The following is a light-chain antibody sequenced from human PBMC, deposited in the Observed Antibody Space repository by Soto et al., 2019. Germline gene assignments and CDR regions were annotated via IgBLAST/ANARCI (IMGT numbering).Light chain of an antibody. CDR3: QQYGSSPGLT. V-gene: IGKV3-20*01. J-gene: IGKJ4*01. CDR2: GAS. Sequence: EIVLTQSPGTLSLSPGERATLSCRASQSVSSSYLAWYLQKPGQAPRLLIYGASSRATGIPDRFSGSGSGTDFTLTISRLEPEDFAVYYCQQYGSSPGLTFGGGTKVEIK. CDR1: QSVSSSY.